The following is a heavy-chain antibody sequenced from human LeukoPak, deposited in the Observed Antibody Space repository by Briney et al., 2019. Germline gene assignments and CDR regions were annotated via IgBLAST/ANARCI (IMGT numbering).Heavy chain of an antibody. Sequence: SETLSLICTVSGDSITSGSYYWSCIRQPAGQGLEWIGRIFISGGTNYNPSLRSRVTMSLDTSKNQFSLKLYSVTAADTAVYYCARGGSTLHSAGGHDIEFYYYYYMDVWGKGTAVTISS. CDR2: IFISGGT. CDR1: GDSITSGSYY. J-gene: IGHJ6*03. V-gene: IGHV4-61*02. D-gene: IGHD3-9*01. CDR3: ARGGSTLHSAGGHDIEFYYYYYMDV.